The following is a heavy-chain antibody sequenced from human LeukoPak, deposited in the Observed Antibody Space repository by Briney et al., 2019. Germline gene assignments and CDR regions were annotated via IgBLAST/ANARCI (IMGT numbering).Heavy chain of an antibody. V-gene: IGHV1-2*02. J-gene: IGHJ4*02. CDR1: GYTFTGYY. D-gene: IGHD6-6*01. CDR2: INPNSGGT. Sequence: ASVKVSCKASGYTFTGYYMHWVRQAPGQGLEWMGWINPNSGGTNYAQKSQGRVTMTRDTSISTAYMELSRLRSDDTAVYYCARAPTEVVAARPVVPDYWGQGTLVTVSS. CDR3: ARAPTEVVAARPVVPDY.